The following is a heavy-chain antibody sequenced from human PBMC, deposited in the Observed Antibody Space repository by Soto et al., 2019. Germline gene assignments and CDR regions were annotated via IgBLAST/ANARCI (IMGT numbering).Heavy chain of an antibody. CDR1: GFTFTRYS. CDR2: ISSTTNYI. Sequence: GGSLRLSCAASGFTFTRYSMNWVRQAPGKGLEWVSSISSTTNYIYYGDSMKGRFTISRDNGKNSLYLEIHSLRAEDTAVYYCARESEDLTSNFDYWGQGTLVTVS. CDR3: ARESEDLTSNFDY. J-gene: IGHJ4*02. V-gene: IGHV3-21*06.